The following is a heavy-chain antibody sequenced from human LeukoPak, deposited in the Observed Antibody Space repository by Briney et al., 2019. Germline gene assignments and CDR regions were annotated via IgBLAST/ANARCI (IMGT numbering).Heavy chain of an antibody. V-gene: IGHV3-48*03. D-gene: IGHD3-10*01. CDR3: ARGYYYGSGSYSLVFDY. CDR1: GFTFSSSE. Sequence: GGSLRLSCGASGFTFSSSEMDWVRQAPGKGLEWVASINSATTIYYADSVKGRFNISRDNIKNSVYVQMSSLRAEDTGVYYCARGYYYGSGSYSLVFDYWGQGILVTVSS. CDR2: INSATTI. J-gene: IGHJ4*02.